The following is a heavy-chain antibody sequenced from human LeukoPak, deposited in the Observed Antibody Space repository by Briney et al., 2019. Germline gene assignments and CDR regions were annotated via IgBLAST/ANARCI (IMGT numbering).Heavy chain of an antibody. V-gene: IGHV4-34*01. Sequence: SSETLSLTCAVYGGSFSGYYWSWIRQPPGKGPEWIGEINHSGSTNYNPSLKSRVTISADTSKNQFSLKLSSVTAADTAVYYCARGEGYSSPFDYWGQGTLVTVSS. CDR3: ARGEGYSSPFDY. CDR2: INHSGST. D-gene: IGHD6-13*01. J-gene: IGHJ4*02. CDR1: GGSFSGYY.